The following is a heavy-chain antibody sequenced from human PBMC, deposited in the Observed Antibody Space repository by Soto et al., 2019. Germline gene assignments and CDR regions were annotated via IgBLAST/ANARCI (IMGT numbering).Heavy chain of an antibody. D-gene: IGHD5-12*01. CDR3: ARGDVDIVATSHYYYYGMDV. Sequence: QVQLVESGGGVVQPGRSLRLSCAASGFTFSSYGMHWVRQAPGKGLEWVAVIWYDGSNKYYADSVKGRFTISRDNSKNMLYLQMNSLRAEDTAVYYCARGDVDIVATSHYYYYGMDVWGQGTTVTVSS. CDR1: GFTFSSYG. V-gene: IGHV3-33*01. J-gene: IGHJ6*02. CDR2: IWYDGSNK.